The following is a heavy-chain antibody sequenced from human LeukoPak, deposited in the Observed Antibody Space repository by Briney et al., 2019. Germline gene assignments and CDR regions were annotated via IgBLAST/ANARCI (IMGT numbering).Heavy chain of an antibody. J-gene: IGHJ4*02. CDR1: GYTFTSYG. V-gene: IGHV1-18*01. CDR2: ISAYNGNT. D-gene: IGHD4-11*01. Sequence: ASVKVSCKASGYTFTSYGISWVRQAPGQGLEWMGWISAYNGNTNYAQKLQGRVTMTTDTSTSTAYMELRSLRSDDTAVYHCARDPTVTSPFDYWGQGTLVTVSS. CDR3: ARDPTVTSPFDY.